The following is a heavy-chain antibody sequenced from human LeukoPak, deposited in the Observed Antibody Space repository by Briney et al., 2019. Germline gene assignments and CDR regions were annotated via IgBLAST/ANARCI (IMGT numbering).Heavy chain of an antibody. Sequence: RGSLRLSCAASGFTFSSHWMHWVRQAPEKRLMWFSRINSDGSTTSYADSVKGRFTISRDNAKNTLYLQMNSLRAEDTAVYYCARRDIFDYWGQGTLVTASS. J-gene: IGHJ4*02. CDR2: INSDGSTT. D-gene: IGHD2-15*01. CDR3: ARRDIFDY. V-gene: IGHV3-74*01. CDR1: GFTFSSHW.